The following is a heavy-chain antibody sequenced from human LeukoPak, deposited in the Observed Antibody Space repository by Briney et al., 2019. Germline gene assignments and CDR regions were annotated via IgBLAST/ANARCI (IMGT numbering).Heavy chain of an antibody. D-gene: IGHD2-21*01. CDR1: GFSLSTSGVG. CDR2: IYWDDDK. CDR3: AHRYQLGFVGQGIYYFDY. V-gene: IGHV2-5*02. J-gene: IGHJ4*02. Sequence: SGPTLVKPTQTLTLTCTFSGFSLSTSGVGVGWIRQPPGKALEWPALIYWDDDKRYSPSLKSRLTITKDTSKNQVVLTMTNMDPVDTATYYCAHRYQLGFVGQGIYYFDYWGQGTLVTVSS.